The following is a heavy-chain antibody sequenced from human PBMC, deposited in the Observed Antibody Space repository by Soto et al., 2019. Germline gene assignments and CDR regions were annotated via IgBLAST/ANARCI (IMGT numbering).Heavy chain of an antibody. D-gene: IGHD2-8*01. J-gene: IGHJ4*02. CDR1: GFTFDNAW. CDR3: TTDRGHMYDFDY. V-gene: IGHV3-15*01. Sequence: EVQLVESGGGLVKPGGSLRLSCAASGFTFDNAWMSWVRQAPGKGLEWVGRIKSKTDGGTADYAAPVKGRFTISRDDSKNTLFLQMNSLKTEDTAVYYCTTDRGHMYDFDYWGQGTRVPVSS. CDR2: IKSKTDGGTA.